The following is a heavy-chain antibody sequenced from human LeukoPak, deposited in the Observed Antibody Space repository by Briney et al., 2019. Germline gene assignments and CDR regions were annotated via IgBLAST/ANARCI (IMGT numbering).Heavy chain of an antibody. V-gene: IGHV3-64*01. Sequence: GGSLRLSCAASGFTFSSYSMHWVRQAPGKGMEYVSAISSNGGSTYYASSVKGRFTISRDNSRNTLYLQMGSLRAEDMAVYYCARVAARVSLDYWGQGTLVTVSS. CDR2: ISSNGGST. D-gene: IGHD2-15*01. CDR3: ARVAARVSLDY. CDR1: GFTFSSYS. J-gene: IGHJ4*02.